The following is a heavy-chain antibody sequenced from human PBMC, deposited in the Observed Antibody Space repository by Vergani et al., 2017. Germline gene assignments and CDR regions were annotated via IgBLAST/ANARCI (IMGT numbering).Heavy chain of an antibody. J-gene: IGHJ4*02. CDR2: ISGSGGST. D-gene: IGHD3-10*01. CDR1: GFTFSSYA. Sequence: EVQLLESGGGLVQPGGSLRLSCAASGFTFSSYAMSWVRQAPGKGLEWVSAISGSGGSTYYADSVKGRFTISRDNSKNTLYLQMNSLRAEDTAVYYCAKDCRVRGFPYEYYIDYWGQGTLVTVSS. V-gene: IGHV3-23*01. CDR3: AKDCRVRGFPYEYYIDY.